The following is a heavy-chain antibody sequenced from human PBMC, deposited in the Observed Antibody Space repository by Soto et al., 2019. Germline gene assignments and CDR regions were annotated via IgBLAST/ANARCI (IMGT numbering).Heavy chain of an antibody. V-gene: IGHV3-43*01. CDR3: AKDNRAYCGGDCPGSWFDP. CDR2: ISWDGGST. D-gene: IGHD2-21*02. CDR1: GFTFDDYT. J-gene: IGHJ5*02. Sequence: GGSLRISCAASGFTFDDYTMHWVRQAPGKGLEWVSLISWDGGSTYYADSVKGRFTISRDNSKNSLYLQMNSLRTEDTALYYCAKDNRAYCGGDCPGSWFDPWGQGTLVTVSS.